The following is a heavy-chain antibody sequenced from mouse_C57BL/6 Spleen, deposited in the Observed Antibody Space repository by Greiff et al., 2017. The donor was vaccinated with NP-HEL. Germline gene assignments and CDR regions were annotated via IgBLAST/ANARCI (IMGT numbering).Heavy chain of an antibody. CDR3: AREGLRGGFAY. J-gene: IGHJ3*01. CDR2: ISDGGSYT. Sequence: EVNVVESGGGLVKPGGSLKLSCAASGFTFSSYAMSWVRQTPEKRLEWVATISDGGSYTYYPDNVKGRFTISRDNAKNNLYLQMSHLKSEDTAMYYCAREGLRGGFAYWGQGTLVTVSA. D-gene: IGHD1-1*01. V-gene: IGHV5-4*01. CDR1: GFTFSSYA.